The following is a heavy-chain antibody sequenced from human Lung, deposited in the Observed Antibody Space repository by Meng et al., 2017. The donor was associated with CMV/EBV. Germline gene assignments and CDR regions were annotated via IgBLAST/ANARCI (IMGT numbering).Heavy chain of an antibody. V-gene: IGHV1-2*02. CDR3: TSAPGDY. CDR2: INTKSGGT. D-gene: IGHD1-14*01. CDR1: GYTVIDYY. Sequence: QVRLVQSGAEVKKPGASVKGSCKASGYTVIDYYMHWVRQAPGQGLEWVGWINTKSGGTHYAQSFQGRVTITRDTSINTVYVEISSLKSDDTAVYYCTSAPGDYWGQGTLVTVSS. J-gene: IGHJ4*03.